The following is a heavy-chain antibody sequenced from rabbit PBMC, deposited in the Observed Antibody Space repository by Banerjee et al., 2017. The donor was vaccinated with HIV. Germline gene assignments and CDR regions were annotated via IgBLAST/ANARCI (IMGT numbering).Heavy chain of an antibody. CDR1: GFDFSSSYW. Sequence: QSLEESGGDLVKPGASLTLTCTASGFDFSSSYWICWVRQAPGKGLEWIACIENGDGSTDYASWAKGRFTISKTSSTTVTLQMTSLTAADTATYFCARYYTYGYAGYAYATGNFNLWGPGTLVTVS. V-gene: IGHV1S40*01. J-gene: IGHJ4*01. CDR3: ARYYTYGYAGYAYATGNFNL. CDR2: IENGDGST. D-gene: IGHD6-1*01.